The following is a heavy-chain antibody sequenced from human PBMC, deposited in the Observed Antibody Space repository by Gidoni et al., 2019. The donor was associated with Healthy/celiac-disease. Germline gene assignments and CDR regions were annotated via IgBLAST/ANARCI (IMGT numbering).Heavy chain of an antibody. CDR2: ISSSSSYI. CDR3: ARENTAMVDY. Sequence: EVQLVESGGGLVKPGGSLRLSCAASGFTFSSYSMNWVRQAPGKGLEWVSSISSSSSYISYADSVKGRFTIPRDNAKNSLYLQMNSLRAEDTAVYYCARENTAMVDYWGQGTLVTVSS. D-gene: IGHD5-18*01. CDR1: GFTFSSYS. J-gene: IGHJ4*02. V-gene: IGHV3-21*01.